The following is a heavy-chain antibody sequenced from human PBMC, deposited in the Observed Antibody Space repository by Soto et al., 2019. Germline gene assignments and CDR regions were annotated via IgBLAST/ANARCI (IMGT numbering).Heavy chain of an antibody. CDR1: AFTFNNYA. J-gene: IGHJ4*02. CDR3: AKSRYSDSSGDFYDY. CDR2: IGGSGRTT. V-gene: IGHV3-23*01. Sequence: EVQLLESGGGLVQPGGSLSLSCAASAFTFNNYAMSWVRQAPGKGLEWVAGIGGSGRTTYYADSVKGRFTISRDNSNNTLFLQMNNLIAEDTAVYYCAKSRYSDSSGDFYDYWGQGTLVTVSS. D-gene: IGHD3-22*01.